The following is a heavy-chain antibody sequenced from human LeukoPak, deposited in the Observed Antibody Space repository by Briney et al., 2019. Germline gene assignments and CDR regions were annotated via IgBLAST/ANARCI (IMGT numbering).Heavy chain of an antibody. J-gene: IGHJ4*02. Sequence: GGSLRLSCAASGFTFSTYTMNWVRQAPGKGLEWVSGIITKSNTPYYADSVKGRLSISRDDSKNTVWLHMNSLRAEDTAIYYCAKDERPDGKWSIDHWGQGTLVTVTS. V-gene: IGHV3-23*01. D-gene: IGHD1-14*01. CDR3: AKDERPDGKWSIDH. CDR2: IITKSNTP. CDR1: GFTFSTYT.